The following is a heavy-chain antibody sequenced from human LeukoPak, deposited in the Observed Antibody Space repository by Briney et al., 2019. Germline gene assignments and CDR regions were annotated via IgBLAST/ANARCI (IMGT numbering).Heavy chain of an antibody. CDR3: ARGHSSGIWD. V-gene: IGHV1-69*05. CDR2: IIPIFGTA. J-gene: IGHJ4*02. D-gene: IGHD6-25*01. CDR1: GGTFSSYA. Sequence: ASVKVSCKASGGTFSSYAISWVRQAPGQGLEWMGRIIPIFGTANYAQKFQGRVTITTDESTSTAYMELRSLGSDDTAVYYCARGHSSGIWDWGQGTLVTVSS.